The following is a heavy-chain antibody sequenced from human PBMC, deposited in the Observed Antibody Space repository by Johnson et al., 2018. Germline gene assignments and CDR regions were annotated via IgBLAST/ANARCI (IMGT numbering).Heavy chain of an antibody. CDR2: IKHDGSDE. J-gene: IGHJ3*02. CDR3: ARSKDAAFDI. V-gene: IGHV3-7*01. CDR1: GFTFSRYW. Sequence: VRLVQSWGGLVQPGGSLRLSCVASGFTFSRYWMTWVRQAPGKGLECVANIKHDGSDEYYVDSVKGRFTISRDNAKNSLFLQMNSLRADDTAVYYCARSKDAAFDIWGQGTRVTVSS.